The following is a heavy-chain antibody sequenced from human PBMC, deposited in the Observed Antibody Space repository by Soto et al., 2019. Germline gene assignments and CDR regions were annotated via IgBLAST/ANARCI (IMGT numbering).Heavy chain of an antibody. Sequence: SETLSLTCTVSGGSISSGGYSWSWIRQPPGKGLEWIGYIYHSGSTYYNPSLKSRVTISVDRSKNQFSLKLSSVTAADTAVYYCARVEYYYDSSGYYSYFDYWGHGTPVTVSS. CDR1: GGSISSGGYS. J-gene: IGHJ4*01. D-gene: IGHD3-22*01. V-gene: IGHV4-30-2*01. CDR3: ARVEYYYDSSGYYSYFDY. CDR2: IYHSGST.